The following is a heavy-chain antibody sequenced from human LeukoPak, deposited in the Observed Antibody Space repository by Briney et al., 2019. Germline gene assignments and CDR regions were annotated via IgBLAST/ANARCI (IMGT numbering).Heavy chain of an antibody. J-gene: IGHJ3*02. CDR2: IYPGDSDT. D-gene: IGHD3-22*01. CDR3: AKDTSSGYYYDAFDI. V-gene: IGHV5-51*01. CDR1: GYSFSSCW. Sequence: PGESLKISCKGSGYSFSSCWIGWVRQMPGKGLEWMGIIYPGDSDTRYSPSFQGQVTISADKSITTAYLQWSSLKASDTAMYNCAKDTSSGYYYDAFDIWGQGTMVTVSS.